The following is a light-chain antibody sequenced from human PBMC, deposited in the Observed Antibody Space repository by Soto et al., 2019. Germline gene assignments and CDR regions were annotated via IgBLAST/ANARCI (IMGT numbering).Light chain of an antibody. Sequence: DIQMTQSPSTLSASVGDRVTITCRASQTISTWLAWYQHKPGKAPKLLIYKASSLESGVSSRFSGSGSGTEFTLPISSLEPDDFATYYCQQYNRYWTFVQGTKVEIK. CDR1: QTISTW. J-gene: IGKJ1*01. V-gene: IGKV1-5*03. CDR3: QQYNRYWT. CDR2: KAS.